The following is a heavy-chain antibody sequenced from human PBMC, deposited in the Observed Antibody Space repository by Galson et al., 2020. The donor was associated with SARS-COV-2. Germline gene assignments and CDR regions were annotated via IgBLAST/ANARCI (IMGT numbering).Heavy chain of an antibody. V-gene: IGHV3-33*01. D-gene: IGHD6-19*01. CDR2: IFFDGSEK. CDR3: ARDGQSSRGWAFDY. Sequence: GESLKISCAASGFTFSDHAMHWVRQGPGKGLEWVGQIFFDGSEKYYGDSVRGRFTISRDSSKNTVYLQMNNLRVDDTAVYYCARDGQSSRGWAFDYWGQGTLLTVSS. J-gene: IGHJ4*02. CDR1: GFTFSDHA.